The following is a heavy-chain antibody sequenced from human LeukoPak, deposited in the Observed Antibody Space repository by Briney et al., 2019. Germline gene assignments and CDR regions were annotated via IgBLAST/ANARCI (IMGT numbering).Heavy chain of an antibody. V-gene: IGHV3-74*01. J-gene: IGHJ4*02. Sequence: GGSLRLSCAASGFTLSSYWMHWVRQAPGKGLLWVSRISSDGSTTSYADSVKGRFTISRDNAKNTLYLQMNSLRAEDTAVYYCARDVVFNGDHAFGYWGQGTLVTASS. CDR2: ISSDGSTT. D-gene: IGHD4-17*01. CDR3: ARDVVFNGDHAFGY. CDR1: GFTLSSYW.